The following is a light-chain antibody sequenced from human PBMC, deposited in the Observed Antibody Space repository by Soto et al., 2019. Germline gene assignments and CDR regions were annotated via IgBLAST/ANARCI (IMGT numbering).Light chain of an antibody. Sequence: IQLTQTRSALSASVGDRVTITCRASQDIAIYLAWYQQKPGEAPKLLIDAASTWYGGVPSRFSGSGSGTDFALTISGLEPADLGVYYCQQRHNWPITFGQGTRLEIK. CDR3: QQRHNWPIT. V-gene: IGKV1-9*01. CDR2: AAS. CDR1: QDIAIY. J-gene: IGKJ5*01.